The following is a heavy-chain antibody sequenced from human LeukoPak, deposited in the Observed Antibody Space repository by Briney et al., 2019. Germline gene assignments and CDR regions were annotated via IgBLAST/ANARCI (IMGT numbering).Heavy chain of an antibody. D-gene: IGHD2-8*01. V-gene: IGHV3-13*01. CDR2: IGTAGDT. CDR1: GFTFSSYD. CDR3: ARATAGVVLDV. J-gene: IGHJ6*02. Sequence: PGGSPRLSCAASGFTFSSYDMHWVRHATGKGLEWVSAIGTAGDTYYPGSVKGRFTISRENAKNSLYLQMNSLRAGDTAVYYCARATAGVVLDVWGQGTTVTVSS.